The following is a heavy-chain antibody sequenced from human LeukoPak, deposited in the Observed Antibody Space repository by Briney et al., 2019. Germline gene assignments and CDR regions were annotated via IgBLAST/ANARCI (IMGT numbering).Heavy chain of an antibody. Sequence: GASVKVSCKASGYTFTSYYMHWVRQAPGQELEWMGWINTNTGNPTYAQGFTGRFVFSLDTSVSTAYLQISSLKAEDTAVYYCAREVGAVAGLYNWFDPWGQGTLVTVSS. J-gene: IGHJ5*02. CDR3: AREVGAVAGLYNWFDP. V-gene: IGHV7-4-1*02. CDR2: INTNTGNP. CDR1: GYTFTSYY. D-gene: IGHD6-19*01.